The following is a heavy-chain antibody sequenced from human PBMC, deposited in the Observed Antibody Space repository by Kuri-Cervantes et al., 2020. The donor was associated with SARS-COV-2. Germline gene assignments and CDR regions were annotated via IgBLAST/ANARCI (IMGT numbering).Heavy chain of an antibody. V-gene: IGHV1-46*01. D-gene: IGHD3-9*01. CDR2: INPSGGST. CDR3: ARGGHDILTYYFDY. J-gene: IGHJ4*02. CDR1: GYTFTSYY. Sequence: ASVKVSCKASGYTFTSYYIHWVRQAPGQGLEWMGIINPSGGSTNYAQKFQGRVTMTRDTSTSRVYLELSSLRSEDTDMYYCARGGHDILTYYFDYWGQGTLVTVSS.